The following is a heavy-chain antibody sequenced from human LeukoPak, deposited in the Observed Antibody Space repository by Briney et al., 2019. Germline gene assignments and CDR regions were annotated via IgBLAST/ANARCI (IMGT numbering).Heavy chain of an antibody. J-gene: IGHJ3*02. CDR1: GGTFSSYA. CDR2: IIPIFGTA. Sequence: SVKVSCKASGGTFSSYAISWVRQAPGQGLEWVGGIIPIFGTANYAQKFQGRVTITTDESTSTAYMELSSLRSEDTAVYYCARGGYYDSSGYYVAFDIWGQGTMVTVSS. D-gene: IGHD3-22*01. CDR3: ARGGYYDSSGYYVAFDI. V-gene: IGHV1-69*05.